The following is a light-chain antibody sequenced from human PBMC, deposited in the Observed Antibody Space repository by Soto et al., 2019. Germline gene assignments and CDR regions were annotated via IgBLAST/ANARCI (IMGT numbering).Light chain of an antibody. CDR2: GAS. CDR3: QQYNNWPK. J-gene: IGKJ5*01. V-gene: IGKV3-15*01. Sequence: VLPQFPGTLSVALGERVTRNCRAIRDINRNLAWYQQVPGQSPRLLIFGASSRAAGVPARVSGSGSGTDFTLTITNVQSEDSAMYYCQQYNNWPKFGQGTRLEI. CDR1: RDINRN.